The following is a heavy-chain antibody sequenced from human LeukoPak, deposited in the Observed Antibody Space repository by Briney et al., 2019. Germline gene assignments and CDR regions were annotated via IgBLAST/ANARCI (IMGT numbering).Heavy chain of an antibody. CDR3: AKDGRLYDGGGYYQLDY. D-gene: IGHD3-22*01. J-gene: IGHJ4*02. V-gene: IGHV3-23*01. CDR1: GFTFSGYA. CDR2: ISDSGGST. Sequence: PGGSLRLSCAASGFTFSGYAMSWVRQAPGKGLEWVSTISDSGGSTYYADSVKGRFTISRDNSKNTLYLQLNSLRAEDTAIYYCAKDGRLYDGGGYYQLDYWGQGTLVTVSS.